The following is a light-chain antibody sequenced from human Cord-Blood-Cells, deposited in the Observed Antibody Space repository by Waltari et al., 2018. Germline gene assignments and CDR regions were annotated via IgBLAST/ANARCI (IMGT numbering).Light chain of an antibody. Sequence: QSALTQPAPVSGSPGQSITISCTGTSSDVGSYNLVSWYQQHTGKAPKLMIYEGSKRPSGVSNRFSGSKSGNTASLTISGLQAEDEADYYCCSYAGSSNWVFGGGTKLTVL. CDR3: CSYAGSSNWV. CDR1: SSDVGSYNL. CDR2: EGS. V-gene: IGLV2-23*01. J-gene: IGLJ3*02.